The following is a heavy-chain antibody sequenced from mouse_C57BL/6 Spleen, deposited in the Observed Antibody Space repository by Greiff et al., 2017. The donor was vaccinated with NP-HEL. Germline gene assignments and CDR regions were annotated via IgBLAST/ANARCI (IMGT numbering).Heavy chain of an antibody. Sequence: EVKLMESGAELVRPGASVKLSCTASGFNIKDDYMHWVKQRPEQGLEWIGWIDPENGDTEYASKFQGKATITADTSSNTAYLQLSSLTSEDTAVYYCTAYYSNWAMDYWGQGTSVTVSS. V-gene: IGHV14-4*01. J-gene: IGHJ4*01. D-gene: IGHD2-5*01. CDR2: IDPENGDT. CDR1: GFNIKDDY. CDR3: TAYYSNWAMDY.